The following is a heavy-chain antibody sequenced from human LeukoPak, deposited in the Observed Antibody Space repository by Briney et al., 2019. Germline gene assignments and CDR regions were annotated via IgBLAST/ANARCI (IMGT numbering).Heavy chain of an antibody. CDR1: GFTFSSYG. Sequence: GGSLRLSCAASGFTFSSYGMHWVRQAPGKGLEWVAFIRYDGSNKYYADSVKGRFTISRDNSKNTLYLQMNSLRAEDTAVYYCAKGNEWELIPDYWGQGTLVTVSS. J-gene: IGHJ4*02. CDR2: IRYDGSNK. CDR3: AKGNEWELIPDY. V-gene: IGHV3-30*02. D-gene: IGHD1-26*01.